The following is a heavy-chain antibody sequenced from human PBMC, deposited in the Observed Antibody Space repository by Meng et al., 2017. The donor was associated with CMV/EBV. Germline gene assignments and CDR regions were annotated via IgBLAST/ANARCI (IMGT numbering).Heavy chain of an antibody. V-gene: IGHV1-46*01. CDR1: GYTFTSYY. Sequence: ASVKVSCKASGYTFTSYYMHWSLHAPAQGLEWMGIINPSGGSTSYAQKFQGRVTMTRDTSTSKVYMELSSLRSEDTAVYYCARDRRYCSSTSCYQPPYYYYYGMDVWGQGTTVTVSS. J-gene: IGHJ6*02. D-gene: IGHD2-2*01. CDR2: INPSGGST. CDR3: ARDRRYCSSTSCYQPPYYYYYGMDV.